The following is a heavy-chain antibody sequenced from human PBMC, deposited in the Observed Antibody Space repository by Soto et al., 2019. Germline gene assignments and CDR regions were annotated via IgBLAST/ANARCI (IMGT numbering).Heavy chain of an antibody. V-gene: IGHV3-74*01. Sequence: PGWSLRLSCVSSVFTFIKYWMHWVRQAPGKGLVWLSRITSDGRSTSYADSVKGRFTISRDNANNTVFLQMNSLRAEETAVYYCVKMGGFEYWGQGAVVTVSS. CDR1: VFTFIKYW. D-gene: IGHD3-16*01. CDR3: VKMGGFEY. J-gene: IGHJ4*02. CDR2: ITSDGRST.